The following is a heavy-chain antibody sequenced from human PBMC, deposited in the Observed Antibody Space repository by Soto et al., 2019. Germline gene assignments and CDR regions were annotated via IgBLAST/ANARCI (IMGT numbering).Heavy chain of an antibody. D-gene: IGHD6-19*01. CDR1: GFPFSSYA. CDR3: AKRFAPSGSGWDS. Sequence: VQLLESGGALVQPGESLRLSCAASGFPFSSYAMTWVRQAPGKGLEWVSTIAISGITTFYADSVRGRFTISRDNPGNTLYLQMNNLGVEDTGIYYCAKRFAPSGSGWDSWGQGTLVTVSS. CDR2: IAISGITT. J-gene: IGHJ4*02. V-gene: IGHV3-23*01.